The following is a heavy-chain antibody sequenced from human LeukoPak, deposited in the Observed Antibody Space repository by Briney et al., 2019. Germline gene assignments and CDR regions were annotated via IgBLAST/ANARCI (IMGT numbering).Heavy chain of an antibody. CDR1: GFTFSSYA. J-gene: IGHJ6*03. CDR3: TRRDFSGNLGYKNYHHMDV. D-gene: IGHD5-24*01. Sequence: GGSLRLSCAASGFTFSSYAMSWVRQAPGKGLEWVSAISGSGGSTYYADSVKGRFTISRDNSKNTLYLQMNSLKTEDTAVYYCTRRDFSGNLGYKNYHHMDVWGKGTTVTVSS. V-gene: IGHV3-23*01. CDR2: ISGSGGST.